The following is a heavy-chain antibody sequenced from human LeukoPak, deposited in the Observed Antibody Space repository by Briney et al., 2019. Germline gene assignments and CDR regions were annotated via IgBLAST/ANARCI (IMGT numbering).Heavy chain of an antibody. D-gene: IGHD1-20*01. J-gene: IGHJ5*01. CDR3: TKDQGRRDIWNWFDS. V-gene: IGHV3-33*06. CDR2: ISLDGSIQ. CDR1: GFSFSGFG. Sequence: GGSLRLSCAASGFSFSGFGMHWLRQAPGKGLERVAVISLDGSIQNYADSVKDRFTISRDNSKSTLYLQMNSLRAEDTAVYYCTKDQGRRDIWNWFDSCDQGTLVTVSS.